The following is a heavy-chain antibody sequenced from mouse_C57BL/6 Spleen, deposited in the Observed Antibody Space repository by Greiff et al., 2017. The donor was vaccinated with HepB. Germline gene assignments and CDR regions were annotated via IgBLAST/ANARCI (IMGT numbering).Heavy chain of an antibody. CDR3: TRYSNYDPFDY. D-gene: IGHD2-5*01. CDR1: GYTFTDYE. V-gene: IGHV1-15*01. J-gene: IGHJ2*01. Sequence: VQLQQSGAELVRPGASVTLSCKASGYTFTDYEMHWVKQTPVHGLEWIGAIDPETGGTAYNQKFKGKAILTADKSSSTAYMELRSLTSEDSAVYYCTRYSNYDPFDYWGQGTTLTVSS. CDR2: IDPETGGT.